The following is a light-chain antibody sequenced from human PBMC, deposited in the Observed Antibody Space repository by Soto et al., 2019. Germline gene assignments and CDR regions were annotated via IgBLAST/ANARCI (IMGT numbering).Light chain of an antibody. Sequence: EVVLTQSPDTLSLPPEERATLSCRASQSISSYLAWYQQKPGQAPRLLIYDASSRATGIPARFSGSGSGTDFALTISSLEPEDFAVYYCQQLTDWAPQWTFGQGNKVEIK. CDR1: QSISSY. V-gene: IGKV3-11*01. J-gene: IGKJ1*01. CDR3: QQLTDWAPQWT. CDR2: DAS.